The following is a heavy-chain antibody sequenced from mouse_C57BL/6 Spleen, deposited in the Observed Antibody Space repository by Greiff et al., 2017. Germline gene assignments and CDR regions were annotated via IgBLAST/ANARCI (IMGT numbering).Heavy chain of an antibody. Sequence: EVQLQQSGPELVKPGASVKISCKASGYTFTDYYMNWVKQSHGKSLEWIGDINPNNGGTSYNQKFKGKATLTVDKSSSTAYMELRSLTSEDSAVYYCARYGYGPGYWGQGTTLTVSS. J-gene: IGHJ2*01. CDR1: GYTFTDYY. CDR2: INPNNGGT. CDR3: ARYGYGPGY. D-gene: IGHD2-2*01. V-gene: IGHV1-26*01.